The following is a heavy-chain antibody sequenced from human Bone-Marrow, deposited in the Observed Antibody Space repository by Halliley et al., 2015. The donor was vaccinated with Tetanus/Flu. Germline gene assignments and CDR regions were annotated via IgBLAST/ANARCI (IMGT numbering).Heavy chain of an antibody. V-gene: IGHV3-11*05. Sequence: ISNTGSYTTYGDSMKGRFTISRDNAKNSVYLQINTLNVEDTAMYYCARVTAFGSGGADWFFDLWGRGPLVTVSS. CDR2: ISNTGSYT. CDR3: ARVTAFGSGGADWFFDL. J-gene: IGHJ2*01. D-gene: IGHD3-3*01.